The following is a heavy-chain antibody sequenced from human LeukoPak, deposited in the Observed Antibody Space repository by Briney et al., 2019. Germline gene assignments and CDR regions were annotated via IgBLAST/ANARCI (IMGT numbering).Heavy chain of an antibody. J-gene: IGHJ4*02. CDR2: ITASGTAM. D-gene: IGHD1-26*01. Sequence: GGSLRLSCAASGFTFSNYAMSWVRQAPGKGLEWVSHITASGTAMFYADSVKGRFTISRDNAKNSLYLQMNSLRDEDTAVYYCASSGSYRFDYWGQGTLVTVSS. CDR3: ASSGSYRFDY. V-gene: IGHV3-48*02. CDR1: GFTFSNYA.